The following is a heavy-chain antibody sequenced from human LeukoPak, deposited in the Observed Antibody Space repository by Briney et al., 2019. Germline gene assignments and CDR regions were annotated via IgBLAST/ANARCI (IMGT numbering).Heavy chain of an antibody. D-gene: IGHD6-6*01. CDR1: GGSISSGGYY. CDR3: ERDSRSSSSFDY. CDR2: IYYSGST. V-gene: IGHV4-31*03. J-gene: IGHJ4*02. Sequence: PSETLSLTCTVSGGSISSGGYYWRWIRQHPGKGLEWIGYIYYSGSTYYNPSLKSRVTISVDTSKNQFSLKLSSVTAADTAVYYCERDSRSSSSFDYWGQGTLVTVSS.